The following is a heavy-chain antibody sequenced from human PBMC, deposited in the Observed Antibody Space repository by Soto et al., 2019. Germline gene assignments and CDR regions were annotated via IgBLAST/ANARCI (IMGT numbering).Heavy chain of an antibody. V-gene: IGHV3-53*02. J-gene: IGHJ4*02. D-gene: IGHD3-10*01. CDR2: IYSGGST. Sequence: EVQLVETGGGLIQPGGSLRLSCAASGFTVSSNYMSWVRQAPGKGLEWVSVIYSGGSTYYADSVKGRFTISRDNSKNTLYLQMNSLRAEDTAVYYCASSYFYGSGTYYKGLGYWGQGTLVTVSS. CDR1: GFTVSSNY. CDR3: ASSYFYGSGTYYKGLGY.